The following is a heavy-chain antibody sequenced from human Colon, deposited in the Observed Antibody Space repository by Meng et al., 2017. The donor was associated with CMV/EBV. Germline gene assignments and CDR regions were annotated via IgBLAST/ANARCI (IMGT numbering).Heavy chain of an antibody. D-gene: IGHD7-27*01. V-gene: IGHV1-2*02. CDR3: ARDVDRNCGDATQKLYAMGV. J-gene: IGHJ6*02. CDR1: GYPITDYH. Sequence: ASVKVSCKASGYPITDYHLYWVRQAPGQGLEWMGWLNPNSGYTRLSGHFQGRLTMTRDTSVNTAYMELSSLKSDDTAVYYCARDVDRNCGDATQKLYAMGVWGQGTTVTVSS. CDR2: LNPNSGYT.